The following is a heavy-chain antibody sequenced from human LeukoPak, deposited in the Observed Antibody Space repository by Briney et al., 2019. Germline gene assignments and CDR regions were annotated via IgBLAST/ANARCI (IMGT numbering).Heavy chain of an antibody. V-gene: IGHV3-30*04. CDR2: AYGDGSSQ. Sequence: RSLRLSCAASGFTFSSYAMHWVRQAPGKGLEWVAVAYGDGSSQYYADSVKGRFSISKDISKNTLSLQMNSLRAEDTAVYSCATGGNFYYSHWGQGTLVTVSS. D-gene: IGHD4-11*01. CDR3: ATGGNFYYSH. J-gene: IGHJ1*01. CDR1: GFTFSSYA.